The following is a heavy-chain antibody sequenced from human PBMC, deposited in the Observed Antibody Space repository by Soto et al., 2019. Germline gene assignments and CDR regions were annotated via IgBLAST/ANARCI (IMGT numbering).Heavy chain of an antibody. D-gene: IGHD2-2*01. CDR3: VRDKGCSSASCPLFDY. CDR2: TYYRSKWYN. Sequence: QSQTLSLTCAISGDSVSSNSASWNWIRQSPSRGLEWLGRTYYRSKWYNDYATSVKSRITINPDTSKNQFSLQLNSVTPEDTAVYYCVRDKGCSSASCPLFDYWGQGTLVTVSS. CDR1: GDSVSSNSAS. J-gene: IGHJ4*02. V-gene: IGHV6-1*01.